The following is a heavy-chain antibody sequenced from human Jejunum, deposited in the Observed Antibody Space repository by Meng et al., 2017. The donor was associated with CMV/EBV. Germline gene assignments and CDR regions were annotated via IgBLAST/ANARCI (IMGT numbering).Heavy chain of an antibody. D-gene: IGHD6-6*01. V-gene: IGHV3-74*01. Sequence: SCAASGFDFTRHWMHWVRQVPGKGLEWVSCIPSGGGERRYADSVKGRFTISRGDNTVYLQTDRLRVEDTGIYYCARGLDSSSDYWGQGIRVTVSS. CDR3: ARGLDSSSDY. CDR2: IPSGGGER. CDR1: GFDFTRHW. J-gene: IGHJ4*02.